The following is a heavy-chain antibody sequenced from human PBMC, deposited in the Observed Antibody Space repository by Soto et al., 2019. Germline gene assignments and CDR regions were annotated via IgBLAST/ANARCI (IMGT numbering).Heavy chain of an antibody. Sequence: ASVKVSCKASGGTFSSYAISWVRQAPGQGLEWMGGIIPIFGTANYAQKFQGRVTITADESTSTAYMELSSLRSEDTAVYYCARAQDSSGWYPPEHYYYYGMDVWGQGTTVTVSS. J-gene: IGHJ6*02. D-gene: IGHD6-19*01. CDR1: GGTFSSYA. V-gene: IGHV1-69*13. CDR2: IIPIFGTA. CDR3: ARAQDSSGWYPPEHYYYYGMDV.